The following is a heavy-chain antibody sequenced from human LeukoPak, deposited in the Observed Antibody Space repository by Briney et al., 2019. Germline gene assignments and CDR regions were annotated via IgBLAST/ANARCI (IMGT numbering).Heavy chain of an antibody. J-gene: IGHJ4*02. CDR2: IGSSSSTI. CDR1: GFTFSSYS. CDR3: ARDIVGAKGY. D-gene: IGHD1-26*01. Sequence: GGSLRLSCAASGFTFSSYSMNWVRQAPGKGLEWVSYIGSSSSTIYYADSVKGRFTISRDNAKNSLYLQMNSLRAEDTAVYYCARDIVGAKGYWGQGTLVTVSS. V-gene: IGHV3-48*01.